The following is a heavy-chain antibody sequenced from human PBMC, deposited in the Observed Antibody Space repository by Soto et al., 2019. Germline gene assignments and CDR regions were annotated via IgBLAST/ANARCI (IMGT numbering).Heavy chain of an antibody. CDR1: GYRFTRYY. CDR3: ARVYCSGGSCYSVDY. V-gene: IGHV1-46*03. Sequence: ASXKVDCEASGYRFTRYYMQGVRQHPEQGLEWKGIINPSGGSTSYAQKFQGRVTMTRDTSTSTVYMELSSLRSEDTAVYYCARVYCSGGSCYSVDYWGQGTLVTVSS. CDR2: INPSGGST. D-gene: IGHD2-15*01. J-gene: IGHJ4*02.